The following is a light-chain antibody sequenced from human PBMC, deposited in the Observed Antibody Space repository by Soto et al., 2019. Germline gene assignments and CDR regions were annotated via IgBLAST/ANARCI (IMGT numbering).Light chain of an antibody. V-gene: IGLV1-47*01. CDR2: GND. Sequence: QSVVTQPPSASGTPGQRVTISCSGASSNIGNNFVYWYQQVPGTAPKLLIRGNDKRPSGVPDRFSGSKSGTSASLAISGLRSEDEADYYCATWDDNVSGVVFGGGTKLTVL. J-gene: IGLJ2*01. CDR1: SSNIGNNF. CDR3: ATWDDNVSGVV.